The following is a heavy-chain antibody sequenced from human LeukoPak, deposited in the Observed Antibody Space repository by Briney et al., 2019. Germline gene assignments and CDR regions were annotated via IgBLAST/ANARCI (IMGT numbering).Heavy chain of an antibody. D-gene: IGHD2-2*03. CDR1: GFTFSSYG. CDR2: ISYDGSNK. V-gene: IGHV3-30*18. Sequence: GRSLRLSCAASGFTFSSYGMNWVRQAPGKGLEWVAVISYDGSNKYYADSVKGRFTISRDNSKNTLYLQMNSLRAEDTAVYYCAKVDMTPDYWGQGTLVTVSS. J-gene: IGHJ4*02. CDR3: AKVDMTPDY.